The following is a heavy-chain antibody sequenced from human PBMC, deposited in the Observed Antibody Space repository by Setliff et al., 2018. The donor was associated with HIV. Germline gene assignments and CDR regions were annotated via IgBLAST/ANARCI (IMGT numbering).Heavy chain of an antibody. Sequence: VASVKVSCKASGYTFTSYGISWVRQAPGQGLEWMGWISAYNGNTNYAQKFRGRVTMTRDTSTSTAYMELRSLKSDDTAVYYCARVWDWNYDLGYWGQGTLVTVSS. V-gene: IGHV1-18*01. CDR3: ARVWDWNYDLGY. J-gene: IGHJ4*02. CDR1: GYTFTSYG. D-gene: IGHD1-7*01. CDR2: ISAYNGNT.